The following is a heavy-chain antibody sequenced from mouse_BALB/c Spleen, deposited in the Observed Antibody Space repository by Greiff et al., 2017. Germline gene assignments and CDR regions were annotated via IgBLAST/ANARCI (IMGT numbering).Heavy chain of an antibody. CDR1: GFTFSSYG. D-gene: IGHD2-4*01. CDR2: ISSGGSYT. Sequence: EVKVVESGGDLVKPGGSLKLSCAASGFTFSSYGMSWVRQTPDKRLEWVATISSGGSYTYYPDSVKGRFTISRDNAKNTLYLQMSSLKSEDTAMYYCARMITYYAMDYWGQGTSVTVSS. CDR3: ARMITYYAMDY. V-gene: IGHV5-6*01. J-gene: IGHJ4*01.